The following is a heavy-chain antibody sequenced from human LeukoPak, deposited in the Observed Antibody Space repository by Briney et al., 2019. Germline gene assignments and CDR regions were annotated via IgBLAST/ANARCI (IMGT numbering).Heavy chain of an antibody. D-gene: IGHD2-21*02. J-gene: IGHJ4*02. CDR2: ISGSGGST. CDR1: GFTFSSYG. CDR3: AKVPLVTAFKYFDY. V-gene: IGHV3-23*01. Sequence: GGSLRLSCAASGFTFSSYGMSWVRHAPGKGLEWVSAISGSGGSTYYADSVKGRFTISRDNSKNTLYLQMNSLRAEDTAVYYCAKVPLVTAFKYFDYWGQGTLVTVSS.